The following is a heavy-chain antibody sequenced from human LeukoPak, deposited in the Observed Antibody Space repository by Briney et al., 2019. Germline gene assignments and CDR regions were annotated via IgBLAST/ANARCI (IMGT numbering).Heavy chain of an antibody. J-gene: IGHJ5*02. CDR1: GGSISIYY. Sequence: SETLSLTCTVSGGSISIYYWSWIRQPPGKGLEWIGYIYYSGSTNYNPSLKSRVTISVDTSKNQFSLKLSSVTAADTAVYYCTRVEMATIGRYWFDPWGQGTLVTVSS. D-gene: IGHD5-24*01. CDR2: IYYSGST. V-gene: IGHV4-59*01. CDR3: TRVEMATIGRYWFDP.